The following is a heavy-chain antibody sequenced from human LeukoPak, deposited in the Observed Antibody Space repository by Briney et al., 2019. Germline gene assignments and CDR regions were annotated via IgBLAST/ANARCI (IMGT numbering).Heavy chain of an antibody. Sequence: SVKVSYKASGFTFSTSAMQWVRQARGQHLEWIGWIVVGSGHTNYAQKFQERVTVTRDMSTSTAYMELSSLRSEDTAVYYCAATIAADTAYYGMDVWGQGTTVTVSS. V-gene: IGHV1-58*02. CDR2: IVVGSGHT. CDR1: GFTFSTSA. D-gene: IGHD6-13*01. CDR3: AATIAADTAYYGMDV. J-gene: IGHJ6*02.